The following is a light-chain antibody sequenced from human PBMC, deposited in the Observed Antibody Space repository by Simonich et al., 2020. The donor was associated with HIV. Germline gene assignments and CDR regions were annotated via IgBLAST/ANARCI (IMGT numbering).Light chain of an antibody. Sequence: SYVLTQPPSVSVAPGKTARITCGGNNIGSKSVDWYQQKPGQAPVVGIYDNSDRPSGIPERFSGSSSRNTATLTISWVEDGDEADYYCQVWDSSSDHAVFGGGTQLTVL. CDR2: DNS. CDR3: QVWDSSSDHAV. J-gene: IGLJ7*01. V-gene: IGLV3-21*04. CDR1: NIGSKS.